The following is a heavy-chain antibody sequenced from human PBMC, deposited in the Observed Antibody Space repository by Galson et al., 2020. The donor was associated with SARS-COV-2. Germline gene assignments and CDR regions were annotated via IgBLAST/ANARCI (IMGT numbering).Heavy chain of an antibody. V-gene: IGHV4-38-2*02. D-gene: IGHD3-22*01. CDR2: IYYSGST. CDR3: ARVGGITMIVVVTAPISYFDY. CDR1: GYSISSGYY. Sequence: ASETLSLTCTVSGYSISSGYYWGWIRQPPGKGLEWIGSIYYSGSTYYNPSLKSRVTISVDTSKNQFSLKLSSVTAADTAVYYCARVGGITMIVVVTAPISYFDYWGQGTLVTVSS. J-gene: IGHJ4*02.